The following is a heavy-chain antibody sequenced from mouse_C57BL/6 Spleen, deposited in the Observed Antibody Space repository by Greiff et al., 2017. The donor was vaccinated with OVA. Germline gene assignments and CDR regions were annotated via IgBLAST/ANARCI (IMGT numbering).Heavy chain of an antibody. CDR3: ARSRLGGGYYFDY. J-gene: IGHJ2*01. CDR2: IYPGDGDT. CDR1: GYAFSSSW. D-gene: IGHD4-1*01. V-gene: IGHV1-82*01. Sequence: VQLQQSGPELVKPGASVKISCKASGYAFSSSWMNWVKQRPGKGLEWIGRIYPGDGDTNYNGKFKGKATLTADKSSSTAYMQLSSLTSEDSAVYFCARSRLGGGYYFDYWGQGTTLTVSS.